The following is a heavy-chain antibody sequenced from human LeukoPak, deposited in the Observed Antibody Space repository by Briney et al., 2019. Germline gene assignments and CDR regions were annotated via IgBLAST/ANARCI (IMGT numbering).Heavy chain of an antibody. CDR1: GFTFSSYG. CDR3: ATEFDLQDSHGNY. Sequence: GGSLRLSCAASGFTFSSYGMHWVRQAPGKGLEWVAFIRYDGSNKYYADSVKGRFTISRDNSKNTLYLQMNSLRAEDTAVYYCATEFDLQDSHGNYWGQGTLVTVSS. D-gene: IGHD4-11*01. V-gene: IGHV3-30*02. J-gene: IGHJ4*02. CDR2: IRYDGSNK.